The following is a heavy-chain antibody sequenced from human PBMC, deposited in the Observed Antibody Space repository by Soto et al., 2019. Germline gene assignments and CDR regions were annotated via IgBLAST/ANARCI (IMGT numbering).Heavy chain of an antibody. V-gene: IGHV3-49*03. CDR2: IRSKAYGGTT. Sequence: PGGSLRLSCTASGFTFGDYAMSWFRQAPGKGLEWVGFIRSKAYGGTTEYAASVKGRFTISRDDSKSIAYLQMNSLKTEDTAVYYCTKDSNGLYYYYGMDVWGQGTTVTVSS. CDR1: GFTFGDYA. J-gene: IGHJ6*02. D-gene: IGHD4-4*01. CDR3: TKDSNGLYYYYGMDV.